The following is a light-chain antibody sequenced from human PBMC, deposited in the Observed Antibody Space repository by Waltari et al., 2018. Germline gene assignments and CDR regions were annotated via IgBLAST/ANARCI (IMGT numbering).Light chain of an antibody. CDR3: RALGTGAWV. CDR1: ILGNKY. Sequence: SYELTQPPSVSVSPGQTASITCSGDILGNKYASWYQQKPGQSPLLVIYQDTKRPSGIPERFSGSKSANAATLTITGTQAMDEADYYCRALGTGAWVFGGGTKLTVL. CDR2: QDT. J-gene: IGLJ3*02. V-gene: IGLV3-1*01.